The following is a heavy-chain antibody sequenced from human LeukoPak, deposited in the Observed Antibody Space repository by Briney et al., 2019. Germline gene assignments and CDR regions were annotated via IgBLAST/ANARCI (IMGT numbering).Heavy chain of an antibody. D-gene: IGHD2-2*01. CDR3: ARDRRITIDY. J-gene: IGHJ4*02. Sequence: QVQLQESGPGLVKPSQTLSLTCTVSGGSISSGRYYWSWIRQPAGNGLEGIGRIYTSGSTNYNPSLKSRVTISVDTSKNQFSLKLSSVTAADTAVYYCARDRRITIDYWGQGTLVTVSS. CDR2: IYTSGST. CDR1: GGSISSGRYY. V-gene: IGHV4-61*02.